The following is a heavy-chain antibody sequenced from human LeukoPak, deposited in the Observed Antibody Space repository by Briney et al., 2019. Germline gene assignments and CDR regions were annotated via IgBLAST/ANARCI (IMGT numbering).Heavy chain of an antibody. D-gene: IGHD1-26*01. V-gene: IGHV4-4*07. Sequence: SETLSLTCTVSGGSISSYYWSWIRQPAGKGLEWIGRIYTSGSTNYNPSLKSRVTMSVDTSKNQFPLKLSSVTAADTAVYYCARIPAGWTVGATVPWGQGTLVTVSS. CDR1: GGSISSYY. J-gene: IGHJ5*02. CDR2: IYTSGST. CDR3: ARIPAGWTVGATVP.